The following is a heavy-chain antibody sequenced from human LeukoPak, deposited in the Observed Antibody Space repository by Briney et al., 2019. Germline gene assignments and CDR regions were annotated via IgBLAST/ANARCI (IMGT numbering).Heavy chain of an antibody. V-gene: IGHV4-34*01. J-gene: IGHJ4*02. CDR3: ARKRITIFGVVINGFDY. CDR1: GGSFSGYY. Sequence: SETLSLTYAVYGGSFSGYYWSWIRQPPGKGLEWIGEINHSGSTNYNPSLKSRVTISVDTSKNQFSLKLSSMTAADTAVYYCARKRITIFGVVINGFDYWGQGTLVTVSS. CDR2: INHSGST. D-gene: IGHD3-3*01.